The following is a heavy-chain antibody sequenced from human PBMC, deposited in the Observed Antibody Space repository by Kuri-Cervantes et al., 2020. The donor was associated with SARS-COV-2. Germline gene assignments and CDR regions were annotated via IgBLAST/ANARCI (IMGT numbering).Heavy chain of an antibody. J-gene: IGHJ4*02. CDR3: ARHALGGWYNEGEYYFDY. V-gene: IGHV4-59*08. Sequence: GSLRLSCTVSGVSMSTFYWSWIRQPPGKGLEWIGYIFNNGKTNYSPSLKSRVTISTDTSKSQFSLKLHLHSVTAADTAVYYCARHALGGWYNEGEYYFDYWGQGTLVTVSS. CDR2: IFNNGKT. D-gene: IGHD6-19*01. CDR1: GVSMSTFY.